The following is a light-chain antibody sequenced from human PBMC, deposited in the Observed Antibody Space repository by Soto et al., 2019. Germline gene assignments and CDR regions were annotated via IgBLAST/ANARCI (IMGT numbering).Light chain of an antibody. Sequence: DVPMTPSPSTLSASVGDRVTITCRASQGISNRLAWYQQKPGKAPKLLIYQASSLKSGVPSRFGGSGSGTEFPLTVTRVQPDDFATYYCQQYNSHWTCSQGTKVEIK. V-gene: IGKV1-5*03. CDR2: QAS. J-gene: IGKJ1*01. CDR1: QGISNR. CDR3: QQYNSHWT.